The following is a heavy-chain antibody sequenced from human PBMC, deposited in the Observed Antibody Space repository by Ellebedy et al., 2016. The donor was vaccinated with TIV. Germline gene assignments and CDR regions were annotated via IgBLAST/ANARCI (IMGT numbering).Heavy chain of an antibody. CDR3: AHTLFRCTVSICHKGVFNFDL. V-gene: IGHV2-5*02. CDR1: GFLLNTPAVG. CDR2: IYWDGDT. J-gene: IGHJ4*02. D-gene: IGHD2-8*02. Sequence: SGPTLVKPTQTLTLTCTFSGFLLNTPAVGVGWIRQPPGKDLEWLALIYWDGDTRLSPFLQNSLTVIRDTSENQVVLTMTNMDPADTATYLCAHTLFRCTVSICHKGVFNFDLWGQGTLVTVSS.